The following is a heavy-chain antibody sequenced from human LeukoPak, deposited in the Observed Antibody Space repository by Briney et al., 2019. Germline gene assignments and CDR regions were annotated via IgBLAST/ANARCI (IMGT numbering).Heavy chain of an antibody. CDR3: ATASGTYTSTY. D-gene: IGHD1-26*01. Sequence: GGSRRLSCAASGFTFSSYAMSWVRQAPGKGLEWVSAISGSGGSTYYADSVKGRFTISRDNSKNTLYLQMNSLRAEDTAVYYCATASGTYTSTYWGQGALVTVSS. V-gene: IGHV3-23*01. CDR2: ISGSGGST. J-gene: IGHJ4*02. CDR1: GFTFSSYA.